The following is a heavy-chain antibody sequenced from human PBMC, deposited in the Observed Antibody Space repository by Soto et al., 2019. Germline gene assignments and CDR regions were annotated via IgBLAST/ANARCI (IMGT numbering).Heavy chain of an antibody. CDR2: IGNSNNPT. D-gene: IGHD2-15*01. CDR3: AREEGYCNGGPCYRGAFDF. V-gene: IGHV3-21*02. J-gene: IGHJ3*01. Sequence: EVQLVESGGGLVKPGGPPRLSCAASGFTFSDYSMLWVRQAPGKGLEWLAFIGNSNNPTFYADSVRGRFTISRDNPKNSVYLQMNSLREEDTAVYFCAREEGYCNGGPCYRGAFDFWGQGTTVTFSS. CDR1: GFTFSDYS.